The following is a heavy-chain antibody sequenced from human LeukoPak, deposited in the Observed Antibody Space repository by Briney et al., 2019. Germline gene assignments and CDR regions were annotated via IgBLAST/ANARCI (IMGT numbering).Heavy chain of an antibody. CDR2: ISAYNGNT. Sequence: ASVKVSCKASGYTFTSYGISWARQAPGQGLEWMGWISAYNGNTNYAQKLQGRVTMTTDTSTSTAYMELRSLRSDDTAVYYCARGVFTMVRGALSYYFDYWGQGTLVTVSS. D-gene: IGHD3-10*01. V-gene: IGHV1-18*01. J-gene: IGHJ4*02. CDR1: GYTFTSYG. CDR3: ARGVFTMVRGALSYYFDY.